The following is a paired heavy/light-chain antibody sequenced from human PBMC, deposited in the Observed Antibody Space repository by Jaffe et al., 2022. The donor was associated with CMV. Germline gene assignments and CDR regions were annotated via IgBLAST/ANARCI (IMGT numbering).Light chain of an antibody. CDR1: QSLVHSDGNTY. Sequence: DVVMTQSPPSLPVTLGQPASISCRSSQSLVHSDGNTYLDWFQERPGQSPRRLIYQVSKRDSGVPDRFSGIGSGTDFTLKISRVEAEDVGVYYCMQGTHWPPWTFGQGTKVDI. CDR2: QVS. J-gene: IGKJ1*01. V-gene: IGKV2-30*02. CDR3: MQGTHWPPWT.
Heavy chain of an antibody. CDR3: TRGAFDI. CDR1: GFTFGGYW. V-gene: IGHV3-74*03. CDR2: IDYTGSIS. Sequence: EEKLVESGGGSVQPGGSLRLSCAASGFTFGGYWIHWVRRAPGKGLMWVSYIDYTGSISTFADSVKGRFTISRDNARNMVYLQMNSLRAEDTAVYYCTRGAFDIWGQGTTVIVST. J-gene: IGHJ3*02.